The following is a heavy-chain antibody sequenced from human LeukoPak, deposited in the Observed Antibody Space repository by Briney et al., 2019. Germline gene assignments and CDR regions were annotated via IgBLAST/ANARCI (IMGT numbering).Heavy chain of an antibody. D-gene: IGHD3-3*01. J-gene: IGHJ6*02. CDR2: INHSGST. V-gene: IGHV4-34*01. Sequence: SETLSLTCAVYGGSFSGYYWSWIRQPPGKGLEWIGEINHSGSTYYNPSLKSRVTISVDTSKNQFSLKLSSVPAADTAVYYCARPTPPQKRITIFGVASDYYYYGMDVWGQGTTVTVSS. CDR3: ARPTPPQKRITIFGVASDYYYYGMDV. CDR1: GGSFSGYY.